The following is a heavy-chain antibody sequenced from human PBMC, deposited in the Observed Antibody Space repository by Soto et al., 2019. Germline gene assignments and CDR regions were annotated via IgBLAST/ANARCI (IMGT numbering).Heavy chain of an antibody. Sequence: EVQLLESGGGLVQPGGSLRLSCVASGFPFSNYYMDWVRQAPGKGLEWVAVISGSEDNIHYADSVKGRFTISRDNSMNTLYLQMNSLRAVDTAIYYCAKDLHWFAMDVWGQGTTVTVSS. D-gene: IGHD3-10*01. CDR2: ISGSEDNI. V-gene: IGHV3-23*01. CDR1: GFPFSNYY. CDR3: AKDLHWFAMDV. J-gene: IGHJ6*02.